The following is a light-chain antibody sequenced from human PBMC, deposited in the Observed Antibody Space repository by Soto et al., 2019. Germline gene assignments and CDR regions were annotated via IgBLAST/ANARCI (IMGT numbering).Light chain of an antibody. V-gene: IGLV2-23*01. CDR3: YSYAGSSTGV. CDR1: SSDIGSYNL. Sequence: QSALTQPASVSGSPGQSITISCTGTSSDIGSYNLVSWYQQHPGKAPKVMIYEGSKRPSGVSNRFSGSKSGNTASLTISGLQAEDEADYYCYSYAGSSTGVFGGGTKLTVL. J-gene: IGLJ3*02. CDR2: EGS.